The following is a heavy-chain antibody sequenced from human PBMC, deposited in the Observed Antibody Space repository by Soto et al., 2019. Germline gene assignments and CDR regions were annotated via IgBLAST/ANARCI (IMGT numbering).Heavy chain of an antibody. Sequence: ASVKVSCKASGYSFTDYHIHCERQAPGQGLEWLGRINPKSGGTSTAQKFQGWVTMTTDTSISTASMELTRLTSDDTAIYYCARGDSTDCSNGVCSFFYNHDMDVWGQGTTVTVSS. V-gene: IGHV1-2*04. CDR3: ARGDSTDCSNGVCSFFYNHDMDV. CDR2: INPKSGGT. J-gene: IGHJ6*02. CDR1: GYSFTDYH. D-gene: IGHD2-8*01.